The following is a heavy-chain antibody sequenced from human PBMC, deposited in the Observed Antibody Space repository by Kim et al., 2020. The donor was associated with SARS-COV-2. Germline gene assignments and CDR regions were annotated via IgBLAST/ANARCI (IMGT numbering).Heavy chain of an antibody. CDR2: ISYDGSTK. V-gene: IGHV3-30*18. CDR3: AKSGGSYLYYYYGMDV. CDR1: GFTFRSYG. D-gene: IGHD1-26*01. J-gene: IGHJ6*02. Sequence: GGSLRLSCAASGFTFRSYGMHWVRQAPGKGLEWVAVISYDGSTKNYADSVKGRFTISRDNSKNTLYLQMNSLTADDTAVYYCAKSGGSYLYYYYGMDVWGQGTTVTVSS.